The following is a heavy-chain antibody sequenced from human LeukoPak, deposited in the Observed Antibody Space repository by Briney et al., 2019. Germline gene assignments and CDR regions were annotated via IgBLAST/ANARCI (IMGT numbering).Heavy chain of an antibody. Sequence: GGSLRLSCAASGFTVSSNCMSWVRQAPGKGLEWVSVIYSGGSTYCADSVKGRFTISRDNSKNTLYLQMNSLRAEDTAVYYCARGPHRDGYNYWGQGTLVTVSS. D-gene: IGHD5-24*01. CDR2: IYSGGST. J-gene: IGHJ4*02. CDR3: ARGPHRDGYNY. CDR1: GFTVSSNC. V-gene: IGHV3-53*01.